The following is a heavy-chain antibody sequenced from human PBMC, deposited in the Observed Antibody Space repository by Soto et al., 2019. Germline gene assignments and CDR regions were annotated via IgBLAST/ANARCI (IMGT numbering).Heavy chain of an antibody. CDR1: RSTNAAYY. Sequence: VKPSSKAPRSTNAAYYMQSPQHTQKQGLEWMGWINPNSGGTNYAQKFQGRVTITADESTSTAYMELSSLRSEDTAVYYCARDEGRGWKEFDYWGQGTLVTVSS. J-gene: IGHJ4*02. CDR2: INPNSGGT. CDR3: ARDEGRGWKEFDY. V-gene: IGHV1-2*02. D-gene: IGHD1-1*01.